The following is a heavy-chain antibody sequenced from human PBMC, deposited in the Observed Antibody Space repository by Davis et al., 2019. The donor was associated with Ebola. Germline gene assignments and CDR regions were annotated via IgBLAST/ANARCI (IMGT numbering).Heavy chain of an antibody. V-gene: IGHV2-5*02. J-gene: IGHJ4*02. CDR1: GFSLSTSGVG. Sequence: SGPTLVKPTQTLTLTCSFSGFSLSTSGVGVGWIRQPPGKALEWLALIYWDDDKRYSPSLKSRLTITKDTSKNQVVLTMTNMDPVDTATYYCAHTLYDFWSGYYVGGFDYWGQGTLVTVSS. CDR3: AHTLYDFWSGYYVGGFDY. CDR2: IYWDDDK. D-gene: IGHD3-3*01.